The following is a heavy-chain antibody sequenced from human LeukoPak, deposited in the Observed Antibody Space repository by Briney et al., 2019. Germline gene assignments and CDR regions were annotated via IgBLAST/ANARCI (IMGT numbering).Heavy chain of an antibody. Sequence: PGGSLRLSCAASGFTFSGSAMHWVRQASGKGLEWVGRIRSKANSYATAYAASVKGRFTISRDDSKNTAYLQMNSLKTEDTAVYYCTRTRIDYGSGSYYDDYWGQGTLVTVSS. V-gene: IGHV3-73*01. CDR3: TRTRIDYGSGSYYDDY. D-gene: IGHD3-10*01. CDR1: GFTFSGSA. J-gene: IGHJ4*02. CDR2: IRSKANSYAT.